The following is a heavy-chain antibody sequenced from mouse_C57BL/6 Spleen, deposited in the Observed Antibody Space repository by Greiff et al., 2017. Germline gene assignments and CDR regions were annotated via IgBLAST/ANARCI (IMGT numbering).Heavy chain of an antibody. CDR3: AQIGDTTVRGYYFDD. CDR1: GFSLSTFGMG. V-gene: IGHV8-8*01. D-gene: IGHD1-1*01. J-gene: IGHJ2*01. Sequence: QVTLKVSGPGILQPSQTLSLTCSFSGFSLSTFGMGVGWIRQPSGKGLEWLAHIWWDDYKYYNPALKSRLTISKNNSKNQVILKIANVDTSDTATYYCAQIGDTTVRGYYFDDWSQGTALTVSS. CDR2: IWWDDYK.